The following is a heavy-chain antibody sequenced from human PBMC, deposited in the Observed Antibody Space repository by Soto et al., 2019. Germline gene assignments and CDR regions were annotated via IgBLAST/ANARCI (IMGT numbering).Heavy chain of an antibody. V-gene: IGHV1-46*01. CDR2: INPHGGST. D-gene: IGHD3-3*01. Sequence: ASVNVPCKASGYTFTGYYLNWVRQAPGQGLEWMGVINPHGGSTKYAQKFQGRITMTRDTSRSTVYMELSSLRSDDTAIYYCARSSGGNFGIIIEGSNWFDPWGQGTLVTVSS. CDR3: ARSSGGNFGIIIEGSNWFDP. CDR1: GYTFTGYY. J-gene: IGHJ5*02.